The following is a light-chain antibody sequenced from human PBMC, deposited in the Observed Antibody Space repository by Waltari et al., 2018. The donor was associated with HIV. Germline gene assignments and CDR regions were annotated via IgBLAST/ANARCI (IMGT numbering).Light chain of an antibody. J-gene: IGLJ3*02. Sequence: SYELTQPPSVSVSPGQKARITCSGDTLPEQYAYWYRQKSGQALVLVIYKGSERPSGIPERFSGSSSGTTVTLTISGVQPEDEADYYCQSADRSGSWVFGGGTKLTVL. V-gene: IGLV3-25*03. CDR3: QSADRSGSWV. CDR1: TLPEQY. CDR2: KGS.